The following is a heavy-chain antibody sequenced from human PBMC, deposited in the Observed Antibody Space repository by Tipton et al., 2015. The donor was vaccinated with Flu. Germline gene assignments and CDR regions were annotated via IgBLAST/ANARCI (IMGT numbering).Heavy chain of an antibody. Sequence: GSLRLSCAASGFTFSSYWMSWVRQAPGKGLEWVANIKQDGSVKYYVDSVKGRFTISRDNAKNSVHLQMNSLRADDTAVYYCARAIGAAAAHWGQGTLVTVSS. D-gene: IGHD6-13*01. CDR1: GFTFSSYW. CDR2: IKQDGSVK. CDR3: ARAIGAAAAH. J-gene: IGHJ4*02. V-gene: IGHV3-7*01.